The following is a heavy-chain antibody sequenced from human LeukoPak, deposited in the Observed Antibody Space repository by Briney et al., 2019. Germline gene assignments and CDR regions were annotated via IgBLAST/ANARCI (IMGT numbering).Heavy chain of an antibody. D-gene: IGHD6-13*01. CDR3: AREGLGAAAGTFDY. Sequence: GGSLRLSCAASGFTFSSYAMSWVRQAPGKGLAWVSTISTSGDSADYADPVKGRFALSRDNSKNTLSLQVNSLRAEDTAVYYCAREGLGAAAGTFDYWGQGTLVTVSS. CDR2: ISTSGDSA. V-gene: IGHV3-23*01. CDR1: GFTFSSYA. J-gene: IGHJ4*02.